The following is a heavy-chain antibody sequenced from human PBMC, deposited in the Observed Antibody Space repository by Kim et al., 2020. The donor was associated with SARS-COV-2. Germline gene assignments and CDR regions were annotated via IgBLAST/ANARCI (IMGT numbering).Heavy chain of an antibody. CDR3: AKRLISWDFDS. V-gene: IGHV3-23*01. CDR1: GFTFSTYA. D-gene: IGHD6-13*01. CDR2: IRPSGDST. Sequence: GGSLRLSCTASGFTFSTYAMRWVRQAPGKGLEWVSSIRPSGDSTVYADSVKGRFTISRDNSKNTLYLQMDSLRAEDTAVYYCAKRLISWDFDSWGQGTLVTVSS. J-gene: IGHJ5*01.